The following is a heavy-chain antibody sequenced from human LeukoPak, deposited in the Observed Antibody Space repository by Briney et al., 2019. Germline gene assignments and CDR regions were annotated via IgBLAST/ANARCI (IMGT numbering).Heavy chain of an antibody. D-gene: IGHD3-10*01. CDR3: ARRGSGSHDASDI. J-gene: IGHJ3*02. Sequence: GGSLRLSCAASGFTFSTYSMNWVRHAPGRGLEWVSYIGSSSSTIYYADSVKGRFTISRDNAKNPLYLQMNSLRDEDTAVYYCARRGSGSHDASDIWGQGTMVTVSS. CDR2: IGSSSSTI. CDR1: GFTFSTYS. V-gene: IGHV3-48*02.